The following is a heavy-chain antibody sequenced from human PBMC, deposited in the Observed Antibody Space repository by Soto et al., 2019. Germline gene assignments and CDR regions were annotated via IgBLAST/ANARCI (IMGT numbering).Heavy chain of an antibody. CDR1: GGSISSGGYY. Sequence: QVQLQESGPGLVKPSQTLSLTCTVSGGSISSGGYYWSWIRQHPGKGLEWIGYIYYSGSTYYNPSLSIRVTISLETSKNPFSLKLSSVTAAATAVYSCARVPSGCSGGSCSDPYWGQGPLVTVSS. CDR2: IYYSGST. CDR3: ARVPSGCSGGSCSDPY. V-gene: IGHV4-31*03. D-gene: IGHD2-15*01. J-gene: IGHJ4*02.